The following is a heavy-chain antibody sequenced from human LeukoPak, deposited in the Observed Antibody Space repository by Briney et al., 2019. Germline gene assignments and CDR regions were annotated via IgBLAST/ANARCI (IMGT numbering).Heavy chain of an antibody. CDR1: GGTFSSYA. V-gene: IGHV1-69*05. CDR3: ARDSDPYYYGSGSYYCSVAY. CDR2: IIPIFGTA. D-gene: IGHD3-10*01. Sequence: SVKVSCKASGGTFSSYAISWVRQAPGQGLEWMGRIIPIFGTANYAQKFQGRVTITTDESTSTAYMELGSLRSEDTAVYYCARDSDPYYYGSGSYYCSVAYWGQGTLVTVSS. J-gene: IGHJ4*02.